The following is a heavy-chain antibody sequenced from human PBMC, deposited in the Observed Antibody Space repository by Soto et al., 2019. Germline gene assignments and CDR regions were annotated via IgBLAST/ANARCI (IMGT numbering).Heavy chain of an antibody. V-gene: IGHV4-4*02. D-gene: IGHD1-26*01. J-gene: IGHJ4*02. CDR3: ARMVGATLVDF. CDR2: MYHSGST. Sequence: QVQLQESGPGLVRPSGTLSLTCAVSGASISSTTSGNWWSWVRQPPGKGLEWIGEMYHSGSTTYNPSLKSRVTMLVAKSKTQFSLTLSSVTAADTAVYYCARMVGATLVDFWGQGTLVTVSS. CDR1: GASISSTTSGNW.